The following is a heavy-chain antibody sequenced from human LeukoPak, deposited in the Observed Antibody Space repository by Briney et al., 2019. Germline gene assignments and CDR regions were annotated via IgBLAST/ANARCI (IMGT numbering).Heavy chain of an antibody. J-gene: IGHJ4*02. Sequence: GGSLRLSCAASGFSFSGCGMHWVRQAPGKGLEWVAFIWYDGRDKYYADSVKGRFTISRDNSKNTLYLQMNSLRAEDTPMYYCAKDPYSYGSYFDYWGQGTLVTVSS. CDR3: AKDPYSYGSYFDY. D-gene: IGHD5-18*01. CDR2: IWYDGRDK. CDR1: GFSFSGCG. V-gene: IGHV3-30*02.